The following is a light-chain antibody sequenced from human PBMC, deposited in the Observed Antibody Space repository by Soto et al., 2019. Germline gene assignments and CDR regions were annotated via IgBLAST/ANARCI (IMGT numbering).Light chain of an antibody. J-gene: IGLJ2*01. V-gene: IGLV2-23*01. CDR1: SSNVGTYDL. CDR3: CSFAVGAALL. CDR2: EGT. Sequence: QSALTQPASVSASPGQSFTISCTGTSSNVGTYDLVSWYQHHPDKAPKLIIYEGTKRPSGISSRFSGSKSGNTASLTISGLQAEDDADYYCCSFAVGAALLFGGGTKLTVL.